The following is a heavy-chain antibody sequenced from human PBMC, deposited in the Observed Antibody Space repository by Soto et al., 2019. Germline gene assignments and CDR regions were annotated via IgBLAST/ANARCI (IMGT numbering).Heavy chain of an antibody. V-gene: IGHV6-1*01. Sequence: SQALSLTCASSGDRVSSNSAAWNWIRQSPSRGLEWLGRTYYRSKWYNDYAVSVKSRITINPDTSKNQFSLQLNSVTPEDTAVYYCARDLSGLYPYDYEANTVRGQGNLVIVYS. CDR2: TYYRSKWYN. CDR3: ARDLSGLYPYDYEANTV. CDR1: GDRVSSNSAA. D-gene: IGHD5-12*01. J-gene: IGHJ1*01.